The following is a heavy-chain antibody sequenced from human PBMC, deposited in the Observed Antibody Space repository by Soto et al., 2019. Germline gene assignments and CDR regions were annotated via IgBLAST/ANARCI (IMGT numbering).Heavy chain of an antibody. D-gene: IGHD2-2*01. J-gene: IGHJ6*02. V-gene: IGHV3-33*01. CDR3: ARGEGLGYCSSTSCYAFYYGMDV. CDR1: GFTFSSYG. CDR2: IWYDGSNK. Sequence: QVQLVESGGGVVQPGRSLRLSCAASGFTFSSYGMHWVRQAPGKGLEWVAVIWYDGSNKYYADSVKGRFTISRDNSKNTLYLQMTSLRAEDTAVYYCARGEGLGYCSSTSCYAFYYGMDVWGQGTTVTVSS.